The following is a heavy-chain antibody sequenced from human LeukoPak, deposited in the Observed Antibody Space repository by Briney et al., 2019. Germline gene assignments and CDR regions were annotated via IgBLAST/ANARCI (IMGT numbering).Heavy chain of an antibody. CDR1: GGSISSSSYY. J-gene: IGHJ4*02. CDR3: ARVRGAEQQLEKKHFDY. V-gene: IGHV4-39*07. Sequence: SETLSLTCTVSGGSISSSSYYWGWIRQPPGKGLEWIGSIYYSGSTYYNPSLKSRVTISVDTSKNQFSLKLSSVTAADTAVYYCARVRGAEQQLEKKHFDYWGQGTLVTVSS. D-gene: IGHD6-13*01. CDR2: IYYSGST.